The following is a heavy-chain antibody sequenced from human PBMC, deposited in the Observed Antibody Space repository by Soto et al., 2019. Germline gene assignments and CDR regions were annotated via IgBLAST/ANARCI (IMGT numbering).Heavy chain of an antibody. CDR3: ARDIVLVPAAMVGHNWFDP. Sequence: QVQLQESGPGLVKPSQTLSLTCTVSGGSISSGDYYWSWIRQPPGKGLEWIGYIYYSGSTYYNPSLKSRVTISVDTSKNQFSLKLSSVTAADTAVYYCARDIVLVPAAMVGHNWFDPWGQGTLVTVSS. J-gene: IGHJ5*02. D-gene: IGHD2-2*01. CDR2: IYYSGST. V-gene: IGHV4-30-4*01. CDR1: GGSISSGDYY.